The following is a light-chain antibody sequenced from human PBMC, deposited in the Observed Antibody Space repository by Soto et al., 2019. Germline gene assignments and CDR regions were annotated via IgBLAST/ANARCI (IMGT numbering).Light chain of an antibody. CDR1: QSISIW. J-gene: IGKJ1*01. CDR3: QHYNDYSWT. CDR2: GTS. V-gene: IGKV1-5*03. Sequence: DIHMTQSPSTLSASVGDRVTITCRASQSISIWLAWYQQKPGRAPNLLIYGTSCLESGVPSRFSGSGSGTEFTLTISSLQPDDFATYYCQHYNDYSWTFGQGTKVEIK.